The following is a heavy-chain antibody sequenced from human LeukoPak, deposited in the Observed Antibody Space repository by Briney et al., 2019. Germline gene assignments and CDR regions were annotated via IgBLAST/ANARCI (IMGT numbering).Heavy chain of an antibody. V-gene: IGHV4-31*03. CDR1: GGSISSGGYY. CDR2: IYYSGST. D-gene: IGHD4-23*01. J-gene: IGHJ3*02. Sequence: SETLSLTCTVSGGSISSGGYYWSWIRQHPGKGLEWIGYIYYSGSTYYNPSLKSRVTISVDTSKNQFSLKLSSVTAADTAVYYCAIKLPPVNAFGIWGQGTMVTVSS. CDR3: AIKLPPVNAFGI.